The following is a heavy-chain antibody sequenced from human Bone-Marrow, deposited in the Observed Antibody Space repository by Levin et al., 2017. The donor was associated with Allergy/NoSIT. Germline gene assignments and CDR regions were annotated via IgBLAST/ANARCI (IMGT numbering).Heavy chain of an antibody. CDR3: AKNPKQYSSSAGKIFDY. D-gene: IGHD6-13*01. J-gene: IGHJ4*02. CDR1: GYTFSSYA. CDR2: ISGSGGST. V-gene: IGHV3-23*01. Sequence: GGSLRLSCAASGYTFSSYAMSWVRQAPGKGLEWVSAISGSGGSTYYADSVKGRFTISRDNSKNTLYLQMSSLRAEDSAVYYCAKNPKQYSSSAGKIFDYWGQGTLVTVSS.